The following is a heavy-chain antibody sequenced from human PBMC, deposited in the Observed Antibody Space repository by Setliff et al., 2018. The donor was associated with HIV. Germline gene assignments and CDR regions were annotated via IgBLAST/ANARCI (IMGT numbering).Heavy chain of an antibody. J-gene: IGHJ6*02. CDR1: GGSISSYY. D-gene: IGHD1-7*01. V-gene: IGHV4-4*07. Sequence: PSETLSLTCTVSGGSISSYYWSWIRQPAGKGLEWIGRIYTSGSTNYNPSLKSRVTMSVDTSKNQFSLKLSSVTAADTAVYYCARNKYNWNYYYYYGMDVWGQGTTVTVSS. CDR3: ARNKYNWNYYYYYGMDV. CDR2: IYTSGST.